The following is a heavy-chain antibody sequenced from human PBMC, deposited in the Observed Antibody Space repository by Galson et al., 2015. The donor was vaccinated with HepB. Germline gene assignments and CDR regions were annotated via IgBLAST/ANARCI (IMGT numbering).Heavy chain of an antibody. CDR2: IWYDGSNK. D-gene: IGHD4-17*01. J-gene: IGHJ6*03. CDR1: GFTFSRYG. Sequence: SLRLSCAASGFTFSRYGMHWVRQAPGKGLEWVAVIWYDGSNKYYADSVKGRFTISRDNSKNTLYLQMNSLRAEDTAVYYCARDRRYGDYVSGTNYYMDVWGKGTTVTVSS. CDR3: ARDRRYGDYVSGTNYYMDV. V-gene: IGHV3-33*01.